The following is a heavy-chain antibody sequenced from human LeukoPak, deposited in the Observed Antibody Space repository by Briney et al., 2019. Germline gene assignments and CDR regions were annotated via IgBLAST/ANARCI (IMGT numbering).Heavy chain of an antibody. CDR2: TYYRSKWYN. J-gene: IGHJ4*02. CDR3: ARGAHYYDSSAHFDY. CDR1: GDSVSSNSAA. V-gene: IGHV6-1*01. Sequence: SQTLSLTCAISGDSVSSNSAACNWIRQSPSRGLEWLGRTYYRSKWYNDYAVSVKSRITINPDTSKNQFSLQLNSVTPEDTAVYYCARGAHYYDSSAHFDYWGQGTLVTVSS. D-gene: IGHD3-22*01.